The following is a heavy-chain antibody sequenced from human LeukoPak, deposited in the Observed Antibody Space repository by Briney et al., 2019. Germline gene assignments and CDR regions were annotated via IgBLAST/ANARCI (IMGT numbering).Heavy chain of an antibody. D-gene: IGHD1-26*01. J-gene: IGHJ3*02. Sequence: GGSLRLSCAASGFTFSSYWMHWVRQAPGKGLVWVSRINSDGSSTSYADSVKGRFTIYRDNAKNTLYLQMNSLRAEDTAVYYCARDLGGSYSSDAFDTWGQGTMVTVSS. V-gene: IGHV3-74*01. CDR3: ARDLGGSYSSDAFDT. CDR2: INSDGSST. CDR1: GFTFSSYW.